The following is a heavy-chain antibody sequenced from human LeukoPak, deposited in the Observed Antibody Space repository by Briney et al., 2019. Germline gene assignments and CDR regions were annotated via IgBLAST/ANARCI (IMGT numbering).Heavy chain of an antibody. CDR1: GFTFSSYT. V-gene: IGHV3-7*01. CDR3: ARASSD. D-gene: IGHD3-10*01. Sequence: PGGSLRLSCAVSGFTFSSYTMSWVRQAPGKGLEWVANIKQDGSEKYYVDSVKGRFTISRDNAKNSLYLQMNSLRAEDTAVYYCARASSDWGQGTLVTVSS. CDR2: IKQDGSEK. J-gene: IGHJ4*02.